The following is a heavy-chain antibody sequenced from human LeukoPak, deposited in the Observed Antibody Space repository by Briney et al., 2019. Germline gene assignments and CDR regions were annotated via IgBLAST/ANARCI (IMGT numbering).Heavy chain of an antibody. D-gene: IGHD6-19*01. CDR1: GGSISSGGYS. CDR3: ARERRYSSGWYFDY. J-gene: IGHJ4*02. CDR2: IYHSGST. Sequence: SETLSLTCAVSGGSISSGGYSWSWIRQPPGQGLEWIGYIYHSGSTYYNPSLKSRVTISVDRSKNQFSLKLSSVTAADTAVYYCARERRYSSGWYFDYWGQGTLVTVSS. V-gene: IGHV4-30-2*01.